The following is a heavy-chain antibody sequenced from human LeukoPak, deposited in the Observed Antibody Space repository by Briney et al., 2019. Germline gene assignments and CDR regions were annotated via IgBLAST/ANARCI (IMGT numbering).Heavy chain of an antibody. J-gene: IGHJ4*02. CDR1: GYTFSSYD. Sequence: ASVKVSCKASGYTFSSYDINWVRQATGQGREWMGWMNPNSGNTGYAQKLQGRLIMTTNTSISTAYMELSSLTCEDTAMYYCARGRNERDLRLLLYWGQGTLVTVSS. CDR2: MNPNSGNT. V-gene: IGHV1-8*01. CDR3: ARGRNERDLRLLLY. D-gene: IGHD3-16*01.